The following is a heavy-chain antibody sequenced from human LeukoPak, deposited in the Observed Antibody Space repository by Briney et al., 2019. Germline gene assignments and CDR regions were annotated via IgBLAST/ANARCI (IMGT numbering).Heavy chain of an antibody. D-gene: IGHD3-16*01. CDR3: AKGEWGTSPFYFDY. CDR1: GFTFSTYA. Sequence: GGSLRLSCAASGFTFSTYALHWVRQAPGKGLEWVAVILYDAYYADSVKGRFTISRDNSKNTLYLQLNSLRAEDTAVYYCAKGEWGTSPFYFDYWGQGTLVTVSS. CDR2: ILYDA. V-gene: IGHV3-30*04. J-gene: IGHJ4*02.